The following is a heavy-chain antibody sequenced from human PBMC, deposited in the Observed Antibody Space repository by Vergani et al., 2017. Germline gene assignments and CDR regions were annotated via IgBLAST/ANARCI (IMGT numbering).Heavy chain of an antibody. CDR1: GGSISSSSYY. V-gene: IGHV4-39*07. CDR2: IYYSGST. D-gene: IGHD6-19*01. J-gene: IGHJ6*02. CDR3: ARSEWLVSPVDV. Sequence: QLQLQESGPGLVKPSETLSLTCTVSGGSISSSSYYWGWIRQPPGKGLEWIGSIYYSGSTYYNPSLKSRVTISVDTSKNQFSLKLSSVTAADTAVYYCARSEWLVSPVDVWGQGTTVTVSS.